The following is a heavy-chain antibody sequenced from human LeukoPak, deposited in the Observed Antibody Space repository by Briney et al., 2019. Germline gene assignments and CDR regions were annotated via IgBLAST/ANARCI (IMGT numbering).Heavy chain of an antibody. J-gene: IGHJ3*02. CDR1: GFTFSSYW. V-gene: IGHV3-7*03. Sequence: GGSLRLSCAASGFTFSSYWMSWVRQAPGKGLEWVANIKQDGSEKYYVDSVKGRFTISRDNAKNSLYLQMSSLRAEDTAVYYCARATSAYYYPDAFDIWGQGTMVTVSS. D-gene: IGHD3-22*01. CDR2: IKQDGSEK. CDR3: ARATSAYYYPDAFDI.